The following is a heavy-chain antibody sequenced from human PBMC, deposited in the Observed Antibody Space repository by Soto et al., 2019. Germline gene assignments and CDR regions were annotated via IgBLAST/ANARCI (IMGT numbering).Heavy chain of an antibody. CDR2: VSGGSGTT. Sequence: EVQLLESGGGLVQPGGSLRLSCTASGCSLSTYGVTWVRQAPGKGLERVSGVSGGSGTTHYADSVKGRFTITTDNSENTAYLQMNSLRVEDTAVYYCAKWNGYGDHWGQGTLVTVS. D-gene: IGHD1-1*01. J-gene: IGHJ4*02. CDR3: AKWNGYGDH. CDR1: GCSLSTYG. V-gene: IGHV3-23*01.